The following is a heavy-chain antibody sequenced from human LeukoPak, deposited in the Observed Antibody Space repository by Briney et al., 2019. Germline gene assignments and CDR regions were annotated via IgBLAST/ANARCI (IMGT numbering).Heavy chain of an antibody. CDR2: INQSGST. J-gene: IGHJ6*02. Sequence: SETLSLTCAVYGGSFSGYYWSWIRQPPGKGLEWIGEINQSGSTNYNPSLKSRVTISVDTSKNQFSLKLSSVTAADTAVYYCARGYCSGGSCYSGYVRYYYYGMDVWGQGTTVTVSS. CDR1: GGSFSGYY. V-gene: IGHV4-34*01. CDR3: ARGYCSGGSCYSGYVRYYYYGMDV. D-gene: IGHD2-15*01.